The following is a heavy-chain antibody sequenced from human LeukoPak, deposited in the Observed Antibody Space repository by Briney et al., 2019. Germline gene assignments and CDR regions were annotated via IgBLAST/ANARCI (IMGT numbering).Heavy chain of an antibody. Sequence: SETLSLTCTVSGGSISSYYWSWIRQPPGKGLEWIGYIYYSGSTNYNPSLKSRVTISVDTSKNQFSLKLSSVTAPDTAVYYCARDRRYYGSGRENWFDPWGQGTLVTVSS. J-gene: IGHJ5*02. V-gene: IGHV4-59*01. CDR1: GGSISSYY. CDR3: ARDRRYYGSGRENWFDP. D-gene: IGHD3-10*01. CDR2: IYYSGST.